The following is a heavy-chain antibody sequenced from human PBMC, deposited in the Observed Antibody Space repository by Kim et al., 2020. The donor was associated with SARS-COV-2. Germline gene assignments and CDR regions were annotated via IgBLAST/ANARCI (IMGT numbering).Heavy chain of an antibody. V-gene: IGHV4-59*01. J-gene: IGHJ3*02. CDR1: GGSISSYY. CDR2: IYYSGST. CDR3: ARDVGYCSSTSCFNAFDI. Sequence: SETLSLTCTVSGGSISSYYWSWIRQPPGKGLEWIGYIYYSGSTNYNPSLKSRVTISVDTSKNQFSLKLSSVTAADTAVYYCARDVGYCSSTSCFNAFDIWGQGTMVTVSS. D-gene: IGHD2-2*01.